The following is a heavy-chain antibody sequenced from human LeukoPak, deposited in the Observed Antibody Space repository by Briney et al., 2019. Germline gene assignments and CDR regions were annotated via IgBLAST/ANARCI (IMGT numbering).Heavy chain of an antibody. CDR1: GFTFSSYS. CDR2: IKGDGSLK. J-gene: IGHJ3*02. CDR3: FDI. V-gene: IGHV3-7*01. Sequence: PGGSLRLSCAASGFTFSSYSMNWVRQAPGKGLEWVANIKGDGSLKYYVDPVKGRFTISRDNAQNSLYLQMDSLRAEDTAIYDVFDIWGQGTVVTVSS.